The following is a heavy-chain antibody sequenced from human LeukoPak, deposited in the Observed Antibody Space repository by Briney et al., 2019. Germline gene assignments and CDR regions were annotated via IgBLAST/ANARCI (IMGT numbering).Heavy chain of an antibody. J-gene: IGHJ3*02. V-gene: IGHV3-21*01. CDR2: ISSSSSYI. CDR1: GFTFSSYS. D-gene: IGHD4-11*01. CDR3: ARGTVRPGAFDS. Sequence: GGSLRLSSAASGFTFSSYSMNWVREAPGKGLWWVSSISSSSSYIYYADSVKGRFTISRDNAKNSLYLQMNSLRAEDTAVYYCARGTVRPGAFDSWGQGTMVTVSS.